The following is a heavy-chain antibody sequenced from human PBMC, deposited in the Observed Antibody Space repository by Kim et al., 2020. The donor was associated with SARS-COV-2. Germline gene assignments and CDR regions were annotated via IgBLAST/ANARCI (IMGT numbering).Heavy chain of an antibody. V-gene: IGHV3-53*01. J-gene: IGHJ4*02. CDR3: ARGGLGVNLDY. CDR2: IYSGGTT. CDR1: GFTVSNNY. D-gene: IGHD3-10*01. Sequence: GGSLRLSCAASGFTVSNNYMSWVRQAPGKGLEWVSVIYSGGTTEYADSVKGRFTIARDTSKNTLFLQMNSLGADDTAVYYCARGGLGVNLDYWGQGTLVTVSS.